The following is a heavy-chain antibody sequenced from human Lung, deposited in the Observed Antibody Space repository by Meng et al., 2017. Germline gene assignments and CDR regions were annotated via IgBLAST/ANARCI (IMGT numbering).Heavy chain of an antibody. D-gene: IGHD3-16*01. CDR3: ASAMGNYVPATNEWTPSYFDY. CDR2: IIPILERA. V-gene: IGHV1-69*02. J-gene: IGHJ4*02. Sequence: QVQLVQSGAEVKKPGSSVKVACKASGVTVSRYSFSWVRQAPRQGLEWMGRIIPILERANYAQKFQGRVTITADISTTTAYMEMRSLRSEDTAVYYCASAMGNYVPATNEWTPSYFDYWGRGTLVTVSS. CDR1: GVTVSRYS.